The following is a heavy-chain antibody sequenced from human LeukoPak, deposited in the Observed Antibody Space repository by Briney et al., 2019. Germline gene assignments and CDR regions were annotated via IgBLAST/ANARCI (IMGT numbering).Heavy chain of an antibody. CDR2: IYSGGST. CDR3: ARALWFGEFYYYYYGMDV. Sequence: GGSLRLSCAASGSTVSSNYMSWVRQAPGKGLEWVSVIYSGGSTDYADSVKGRFTISTDNSKNTLYLQMNSLRAEDTAVYYCARALWFGEFYYYYYGMDVWGQGTTVTVSS. CDR1: GSTVSSNY. J-gene: IGHJ6*02. V-gene: IGHV3-66*01. D-gene: IGHD3-10*01.